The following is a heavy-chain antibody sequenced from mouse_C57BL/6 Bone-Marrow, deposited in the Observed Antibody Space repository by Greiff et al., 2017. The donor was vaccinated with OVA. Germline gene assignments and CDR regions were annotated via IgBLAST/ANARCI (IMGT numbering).Heavy chain of an antibody. V-gene: IGHV1-81*01. D-gene: IGHD2-1*01. CDR3: ATKRERGNYYYFDY. CDR1: GYTFTSYG. Sequence: QVQLQQSGAELARPGASVKLSCKASGYTFTSYGISWVKQRTGQGLEWIGEIYPRSGNTYYNEKFKGKATLTADKSSSTAYMEIRSLTSEDSAVYFCATKRERGNYYYFDYWGQGTTLTVSS. J-gene: IGHJ2*01. CDR2: IYPRSGNT.